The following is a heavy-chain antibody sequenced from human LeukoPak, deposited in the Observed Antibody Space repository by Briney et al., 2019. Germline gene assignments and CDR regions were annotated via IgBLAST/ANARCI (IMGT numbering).Heavy chain of an antibody. D-gene: IGHD2-2*01. V-gene: IGHV1-69*10. Sequence: GASVTVSCKASGGTFSSYAISWVRQAPGQGLEWMGRIIPILGIANYAQKFQGRVTITADKSTSTAYMELSSLRSEDTAVYYCARGAPSAVVPAADDYYYYYGMDVWGQGTTVTVSS. CDR3: ARGAPSAVVPAADDYYYYYGMDV. CDR2: IIPILGIA. J-gene: IGHJ6*02. CDR1: GGTFSSYA.